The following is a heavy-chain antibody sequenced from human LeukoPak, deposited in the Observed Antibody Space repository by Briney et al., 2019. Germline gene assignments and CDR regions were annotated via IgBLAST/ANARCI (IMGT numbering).Heavy chain of an antibody. Sequence: GGSLRLSCAASGFTFSDYYMNWIRQAPGKGLEWVAFISSSGSARYYADSVKGRFTISRDNAKNSLDLQMNSLRGEDTAVYYCVSMVETGEYDYHYYYMDVWGKGTTVTVSS. V-gene: IGHV3-11*04. CDR1: GFTFSDYY. J-gene: IGHJ6*03. CDR3: VSMVETGEYDYHYYYMDV. D-gene: IGHD4/OR15-4a*01. CDR2: ISSSGSAR.